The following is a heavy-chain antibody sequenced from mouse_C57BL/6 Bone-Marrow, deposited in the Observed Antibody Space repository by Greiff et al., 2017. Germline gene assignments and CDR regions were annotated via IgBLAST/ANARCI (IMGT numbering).Heavy chain of an antibody. Sequence: VQLQQPGAELVKPGASVKMSCKASGYTFTSYWITWVKQRPGQGLEWIGDIYPGTGSTNYNEKFKSKATLTVDTSSSTAYMQLSSLTSEDSAVYDCAREEGFYGYYFDYWGQGTTLTVSS. V-gene: IGHV1-55*01. CDR2: IYPGTGST. J-gene: IGHJ2*01. CDR1: GYTFTSYW. CDR3: AREEGFYGYYFDY. D-gene: IGHD2-2*01.